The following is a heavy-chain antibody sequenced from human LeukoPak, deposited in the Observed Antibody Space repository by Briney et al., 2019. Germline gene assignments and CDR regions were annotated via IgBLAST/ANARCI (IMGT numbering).Heavy chain of an antibody. Sequence: GGSLRLSCAASGFTFSSYWMSWVRQAPGKGLEWVPNIKQDGSEKYYVDSVKGRFTISRDNAKNSLYLQMNSLRAEDTAVYYCAGSLWFGELARFDPWGQGTLVTVSS. J-gene: IGHJ5*02. V-gene: IGHV3-7*03. CDR1: GFTFSSYW. CDR2: IKQDGSEK. CDR3: AGSLWFGELARFDP. D-gene: IGHD3-10*01.